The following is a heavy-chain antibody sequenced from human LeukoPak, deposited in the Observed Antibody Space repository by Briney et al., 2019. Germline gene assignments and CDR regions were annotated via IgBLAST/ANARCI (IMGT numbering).Heavy chain of an antibody. CDR1: GGSISSSSYY. V-gene: IGHV4-39*01. D-gene: IGHD3-3*01. Sequence: SETLSLTCTVSGGSISSSSYYWGWIRQPPGKGLEWIGSIYYSGSTYYNPSLKSRVTISVDTSKNQFSLKLSSVAAADTAVYYCATVLEWLKEAIDYWGQGTLVTVSS. CDR3: ATVLEWLKEAIDY. CDR2: IYYSGST. J-gene: IGHJ4*02.